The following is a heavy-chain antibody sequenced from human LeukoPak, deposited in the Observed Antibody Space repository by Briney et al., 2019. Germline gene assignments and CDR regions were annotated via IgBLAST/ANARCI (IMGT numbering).Heavy chain of an antibody. CDR2: ISWNSGSI. Sequence: PGGSLRLSCAGSGFIFNNYAMHWVRQPPGKGLEWVSGISWNSGSIDYADSVKGRFTISRDNAKNSLYLQMNGLRADDTAVYYCTRENYVPDSWGQGTLVTVSS. CDR3: TRENYVPDS. J-gene: IGHJ4*02. CDR1: GFIFNNYA. V-gene: IGHV3-9*01. D-gene: IGHD3-10*02.